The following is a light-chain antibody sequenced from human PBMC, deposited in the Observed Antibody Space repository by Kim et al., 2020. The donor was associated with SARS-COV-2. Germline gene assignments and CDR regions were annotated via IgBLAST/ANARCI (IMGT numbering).Light chain of an antibody. CDR3: QQLNSYPLT. J-gene: IGKJ4*01. Sequence: IQLNQSPSSLSASVGDRVTITCRASQGISSYLAWYQQKPGKAPKLLIYAASTLQSGVPSRFSGSGSGTDFTLTISSLQPEDFATYSCQQLNSYPLTIGGRTKGEI. CDR1: QGISSY. V-gene: IGKV1-9*01. CDR2: AAS.